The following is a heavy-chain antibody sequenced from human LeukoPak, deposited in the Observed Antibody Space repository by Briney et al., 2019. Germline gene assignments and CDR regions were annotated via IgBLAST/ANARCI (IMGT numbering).Heavy chain of an antibody. V-gene: IGHV4-4*02. J-gene: IGHJ6*02. CDR3: ARNSGSYHDGGYYYYGMDV. D-gene: IGHD1-26*01. CDR2: IYHSGST. CDR1: GGSISSSNW. Sequence: SETLSLTCAVSGGSISSSNWWSWVRQPPGKGLEWIGEIYHSGSTNYNPSLKSRVTISVDKSKNQFSLKLSSVTAADTAVYYCARNSGSYHDGGYYYYGMDVWGQGTTVTVSS.